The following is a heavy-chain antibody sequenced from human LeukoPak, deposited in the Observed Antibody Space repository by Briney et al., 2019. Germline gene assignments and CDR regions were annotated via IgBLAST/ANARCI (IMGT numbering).Heavy chain of an antibody. CDR2: INTNTGNP. J-gene: IGHJ4*02. CDR1: GYTFTGYA. D-gene: IGHD2-2*01. CDR3: ARQGPGYCSSTSCYGVDY. V-gene: IGHV7-4-1*02. Sequence: ASVKVSCKASGYTFTGYAMNWVRQAPGQGLEWMGWINTNTGNPTYAQGFTGRFVFSLDTSVSTAYLQISSLKAEDTAVYYCARQGPGYCSSTSCYGVDYWGQGTLVTVSS.